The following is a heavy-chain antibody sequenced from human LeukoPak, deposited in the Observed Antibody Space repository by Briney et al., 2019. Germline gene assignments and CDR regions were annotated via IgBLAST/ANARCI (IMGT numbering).Heavy chain of an antibody. V-gene: IGHV3-30*04. CDR2: ISYDGSNE. J-gene: IGHJ4*02. Sequence: GGSLRLSCAASGFTFSSYVMHWVRQAPGKGLEWVAIISYDGSNEYYADSVKGRFTISRDNSRNTLYLQMNSLRAEDTALYYCARPAPYYYDSSGYLSYWGQGTLVTVSS. D-gene: IGHD3-22*01. CDR3: ARPAPYYYDSSGYLSY. CDR1: GFTFSSYV.